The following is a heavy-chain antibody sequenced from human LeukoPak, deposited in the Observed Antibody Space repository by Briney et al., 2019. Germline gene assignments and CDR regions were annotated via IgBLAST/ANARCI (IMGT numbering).Heavy chain of an antibody. D-gene: IGHD4-11*01. CDR2: IIPIFGTA. J-gene: IGHJ6*03. CDR1: GDTFSRYA. V-gene: IGHV1-69*05. Sequence: SVKVSCKASGDTFSRYAISWVRQAPGQGLEGMGEIIPIFGTANYAQKFQGRVTITTDESTSTAYMELISLRSEDTAVYYCARSGSNYYYYYMDVWGKGTTVTVSS. CDR3: ARSGSNYYYYYMDV.